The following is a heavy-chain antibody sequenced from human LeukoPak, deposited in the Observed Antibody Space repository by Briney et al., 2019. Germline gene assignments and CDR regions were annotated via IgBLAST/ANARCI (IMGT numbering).Heavy chain of an antibody. CDR3: ARGGRITIFGVVVTRGDAFDI. J-gene: IGHJ3*02. V-gene: IGHV4-4*07. Sequence: SETPSLTCTVSGGSISSYYWSWIRQPAGKGLEWIGRIYTSGSTNYNPSLKSRVTMSVDTSKNQFSLKLSSVTAADTAVYYCARGGRITIFGVVVTRGDAFDIWGQGTMVTVSS. D-gene: IGHD3-3*01. CDR2: IYTSGST. CDR1: GGSISSYY.